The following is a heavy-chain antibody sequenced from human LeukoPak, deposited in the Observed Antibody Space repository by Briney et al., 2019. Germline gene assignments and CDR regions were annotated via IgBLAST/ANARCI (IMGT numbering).Heavy chain of an antibody. CDR2: IKPDGSDE. V-gene: IGHV3-7*04. CDR1: GFTFSSYW. J-gene: IGHJ4*02. D-gene: IGHD2/OR15-2a*01. CDR3: ARENFQK. Sequence: PGGSLRLSWAASGFTFSSYWMNWVRQAPGKGLEWVANIKPDGSDESYVDSVKGRFTISRDNAKNSLYLQMNSLRAEDTAVYYCARENFQKWAQGTLVTVSS.